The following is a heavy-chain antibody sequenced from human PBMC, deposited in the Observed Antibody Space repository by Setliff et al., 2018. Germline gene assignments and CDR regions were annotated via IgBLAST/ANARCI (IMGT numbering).Heavy chain of an antibody. CDR1: GVSFSDCY. Sequence: SETLSLTCTVYGVSFSDCYWGWVRQSPGKGLDWIGEINHSGTTNYDPSLEGRFSISVDTSKRQFSLKLSSVTAADMAVYYCRFWSGYYENDYWAQGTLVTVSS. CDR3: RFWSGYYENDY. D-gene: IGHD3-3*01. CDR2: INHSGTT. J-gene: IGHJ4*02. V-gene: IGHV4-34*01.